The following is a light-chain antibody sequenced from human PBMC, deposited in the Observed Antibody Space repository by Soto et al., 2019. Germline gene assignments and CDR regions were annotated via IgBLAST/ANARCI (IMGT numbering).Light chain of an antibody. CDR1: QSVSSSY. V-gene: IGKV3-20*01. CDR3: QQYGNSPA. CDR2: GAS. J-gene: IGKJ4*01. Sequence: EIVLTQSPGTLSLSPGERATLSCRASQSVSSSYLAWYQQKPGQAPRLLIYGASSRATGIPDRLSGSGSGTDFTLTISRLESEDFAVYYCQQYGNSPAFGGGTKVEIK.